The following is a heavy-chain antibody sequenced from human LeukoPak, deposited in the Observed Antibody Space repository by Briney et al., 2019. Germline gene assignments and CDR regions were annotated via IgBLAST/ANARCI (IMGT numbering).Heavy chain of an antibody. D-gene: IGHD6-19*01. J-gene: IGHJ4*02. V-gene: IGHV3-30*18. CDR3: AKDSQYSSGWYGLGY. Sequence: GGSLRLSCAASGFTFTDYWMHWVRQAPGKGLEWVAVISYDGSNKYYADSVKGRFTISRDNSKNTLYLQMNSLRAEDTAVYYCAKDSQYSSGWYGLGYWGQGTLVTVSS. CDR1: GFTFTDYW. CDR2: ISYDGSNK.